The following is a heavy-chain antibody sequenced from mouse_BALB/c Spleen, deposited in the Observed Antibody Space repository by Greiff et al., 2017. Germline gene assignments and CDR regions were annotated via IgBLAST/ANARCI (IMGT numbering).Heavy chain of an antibody. CDR3: ARSERYAFAY. CDR1: GFTFSSFG. V-gene: IGHV5-17*02. D-gene: IGHD2-14*01. J-gene: IGHJ3*01. CDR2: ISSGSSTI. Sequence: EVKVVESGGGLVQPGGSRKLSCAASGFTFSSFGMHWVRQAPEKGLEWVAYISSGSSTIYYADTVKGRFTISRDNPKNTLFLQMTSLRSEDTAMYYCARSERYAFAYWGQGTLVTVSA.